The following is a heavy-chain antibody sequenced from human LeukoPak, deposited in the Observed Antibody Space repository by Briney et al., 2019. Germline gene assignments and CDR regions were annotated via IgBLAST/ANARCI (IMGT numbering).Heavy chain of an antibody. CDR3: ARVGGWFSDAFDI. D-gene: IGHD6-19*01. V-gene: IGHV3-23*01. CDR2: ISGSGGST. J-gene: IGHJ3*02. CDR1: GFTFSSYA. Sequence: GGSLRLSCAASGFTFSSYAMSWVRQAPGKGLEWVSAISGSGGSTYYADSVKGRFTISRDNSKNTLYLQMNSLRAEDTAVYYCARVGGWFSDAFDIWGQGTMVTVSS.